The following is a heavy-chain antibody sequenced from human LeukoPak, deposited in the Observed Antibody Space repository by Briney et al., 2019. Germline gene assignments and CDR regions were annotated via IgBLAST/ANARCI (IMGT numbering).Heavy chain of an antibody. Sequence: GGSLRLSCAASGFTFSNYWMSWVRQAPGKGLEWVANIKQDGSEKYYVDSVKGRFTISRDNAKNSLYLQMNSLRAEDTAVYYCARGGSAAYWCDYWGQGTLVTVSS. V-gene: IGHV3-7*04. J-gene: IGHJ4*02. CDR3: ARGGSAAYWCDY. CDR2: IKQDGSEK. CDR1: GFTFSNYW. D-gene: IGHD3-10*01.